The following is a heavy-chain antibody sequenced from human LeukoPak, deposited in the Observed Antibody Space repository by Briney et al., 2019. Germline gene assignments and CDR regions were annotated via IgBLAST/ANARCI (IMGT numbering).Heavy chain of an antibody. CDR3: ARASFWSGYYMGYYFDY. CDR1: GYTFTSYY. Sequence: ASVKVSCKASGYTFTSYYMHWVRQAPGQGLEWMGIINPSGGSTTYAQKFQGRVTMTRDMSTSTVYMELSSLRSEDTAVYYCARASFWSGYYMGYYFDYWGQGTLVTVSS. V-gene: IGHV1-46*01. CDR2: INPSGGST. D-gene: IGHD3-3*01. J-gene: IGHJ4*02.